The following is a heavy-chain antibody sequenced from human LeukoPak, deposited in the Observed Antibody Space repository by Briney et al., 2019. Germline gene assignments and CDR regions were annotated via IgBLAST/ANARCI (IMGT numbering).Heavy chain of an antibody. D-gene: IGHD6-19*01. Sequence: GGSLRLSCAGSGFTFSRYNMNWVRQAPGKGRERVSSISSSSSYIYYADSVKGRFTISRDNAQNSLFLQMNSLRAEDTAVYYCARDAQWLVPEGYYYYMDVWGKGTTVTVSS. CDR2: ISSSSSYI. CDR1: GFTFSRYN. V-gene: IGHV3-21*01. CDR3: ARDAQWLVPEGYYYYMDV. J-gene: IGHJ6*03.